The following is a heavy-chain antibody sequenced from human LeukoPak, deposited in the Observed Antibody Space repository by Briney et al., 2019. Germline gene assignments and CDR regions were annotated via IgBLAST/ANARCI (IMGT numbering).Heavy chain of an antibody. CDR2: MNPDSGNT. CDR1: GYTFTIYD. J-gene: IGHJ5*02. D-gene: IGHD4-17*01. V-gene: IGHV1-8*01. Sequence: GASVKVSCKASGYTFTIYDINWVRQAAGQGLEWMGWMNPDSGNTDFAQKFQGRVTMTRNTSISTAYMGLSSLTSEDTAVYYCAVHLPGDYLDPWGQGTLFTVSS. CDR3: AVHLPGDYLDP.